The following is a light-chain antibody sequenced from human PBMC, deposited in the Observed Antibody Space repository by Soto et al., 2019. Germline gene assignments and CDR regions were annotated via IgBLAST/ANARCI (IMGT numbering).Light chain of an antibody. CDR1: QSFSSSY. V-gene: IGKV3-20*01. CDR2: GAS. Sequence: SPGRLTLSPSEIATPSCRASQSFSSSYLAWYQQKPGQAPRLLIYGASSRATGIPDRFSGSGSGTELNVTISRLEVEDFVVYYCQQYGSSPAFGGGTQVDIK. J-gene: IGKJ4*01. CDR3: QQYGSSPA.